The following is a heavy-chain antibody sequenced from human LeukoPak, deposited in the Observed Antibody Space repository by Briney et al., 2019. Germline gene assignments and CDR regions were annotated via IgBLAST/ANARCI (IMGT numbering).Heavy chain of an antibody. CDR2: IYYSGST. CDR1: GGSISSYY. V-gene: IGHV4-59*01. J-gene: IGHJ6*03. CDR3: ASSGVVLPRYYYYYYMDV. Sequence: SETLSLTCTVSGGSISSYYWSWIRQPPGKGLEWIGYIYYSGSTNYNPSLKSRVTISVDTSKNQFSLKLSSVTAADTAVYYCASSGVVLPRYYYYYYMDVWGKGTTVTVSS. D-gene: IGHD3-3*01.